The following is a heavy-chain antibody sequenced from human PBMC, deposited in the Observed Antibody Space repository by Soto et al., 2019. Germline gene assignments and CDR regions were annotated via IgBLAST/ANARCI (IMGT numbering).Heavy chain of an antibody. J-gene: IGHJ6*02. CDR2: ISAYNGNT. D-gene: IGHD3-16*01. CDR1: GYTFTSYG. V-gene: IGHV1-18*01. CDR3: ARDGALGENYYYYGMDV. Sequence: QVQLVQSGAEVKKPGASVKVSCKASGYTFTSYGISWVRQAPGQGLEWMGWISAYNGNTNYAQKLQGRVTMPTDTSTRTAYMELRSLRSDDPAVYYWARDGALGENYYYYGMDVWGQGNTVTVSS.